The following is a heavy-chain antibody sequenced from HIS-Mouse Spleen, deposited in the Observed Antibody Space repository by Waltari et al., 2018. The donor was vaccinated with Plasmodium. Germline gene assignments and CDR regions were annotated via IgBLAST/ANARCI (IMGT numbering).Heavy chain of an antibody. Sequence: QVQLQQWGAGLLKPSETLSLTCAVYGGSFSGYYWSWIRQPPGKGLEWLGEINHSGSTNYLPPLKSRVTISVDTSKNQFSLKLSAVTAADTAVYYCARGRVLGTSSGYFDLWGRGTLVTVSS. J-gene: IGHJ2*01. CDR3: ARGRVLGTSSGYFDL. CDR1: GGSFSGYY. V-gene: IGHV4-34*01. CDR2: INHSGST. D-gene: IGHD3-10*01.